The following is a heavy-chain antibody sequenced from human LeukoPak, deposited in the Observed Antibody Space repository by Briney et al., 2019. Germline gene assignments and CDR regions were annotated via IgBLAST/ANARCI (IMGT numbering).Heavy chain of an antibody. CDR1: GYTFNSYY. CDR3: ARESYGEEDN. CDR2: INPSGGST. V-gene: IGHV1-46*02. J-gene: IGHJ4*02. D-gene: IGHD4-17*01. Sequence: ASVKVSFKASGYTFNSYYMHWVRQAPGQGLEWMGIINPSGGSTSYAQKFQGRVTMTRATSTSTVYMELSSLRSEDTAVYYCARESYGEEDNWGQGTLVTVSS.